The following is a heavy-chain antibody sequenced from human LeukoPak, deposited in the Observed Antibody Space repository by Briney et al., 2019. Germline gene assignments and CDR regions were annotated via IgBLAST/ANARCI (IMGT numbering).Heavy chain of an antibody. J-gene: IGHJ4*01. D-gene: IGHD3-16*01. V-gene: IGHV3-7*01. CDR2: IKQGGSEK. Sequence: GGSLRLSCAASGFNFSSYWMSWVRQAPGKRLEGVANIKQGGSEKYYVDSVKGRFTISRDNAENSLYLQMNSLRAEDTAVYYCASPGEHGRVWDFD. CDR3: ASPGEHGRVWDFD. CDR1: GFNFSSYW.